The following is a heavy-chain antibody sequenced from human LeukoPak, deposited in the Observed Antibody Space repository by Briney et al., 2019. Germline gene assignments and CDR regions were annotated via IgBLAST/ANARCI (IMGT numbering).Heavy chain of an antibody. CDR2: IYSSGST. D-gene: IGHD3-3*01. CDR1: GGSISSYY. Sequence: SETLSLTCTVSGGSISSYYWSWIRQPAGKGLEWIGRIYSSGSTNYNPSLTSRVTISIDTSKNQLSLRLSSVTAADTAVYYCAREGSRDFWSGPVYYFDYWGQGTLVTVSS. J-gene: IGHJ4*02. V-gene: IGHV4-4*07. CDR3: AREGSRDFWSGPVYYFDY.